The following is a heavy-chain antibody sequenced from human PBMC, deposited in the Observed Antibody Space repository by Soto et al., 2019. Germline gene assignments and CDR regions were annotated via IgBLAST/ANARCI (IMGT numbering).Heavy chain of an antibody. V-gene: IGHV1-69*01. J-gene: IGHJ3*02. D-gene: IGHD5-12*01. CDR1: GGTFSSYA. Sequence: QVQLVQSGAAVKKPGSSVKVSCKASGGTFSSYAISWVRQAPGQGLEWMGGIIPIFGTANYAQKFQGRVTITADESTSTAYMELSSLRSEDTAVYYCARDPRRDGYNRQAFDIWGQGTMVTVSS. CDR2: IIPIFGTA. CDR3: ARDPRRDGYNRQAFDI.